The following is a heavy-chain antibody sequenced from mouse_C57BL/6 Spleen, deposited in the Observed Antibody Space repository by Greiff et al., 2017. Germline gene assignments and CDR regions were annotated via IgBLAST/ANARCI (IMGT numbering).Heavy chain of an antibody. CDR3: VRHDGGDYGYFDY. Sequence: EVHLVESGGGLVQPKGSLKLSCAASGFSFNTYAMNWVRQAPGKGLEWVARIRSKSNNYATYYADSVKDRFTISRDDSESMLYLQMNNLKTEDTAMYYCVRHDGGDYGYFDYWGQGTTLTVSS. CDR1: GFSFNTYA. V-gene: IGHV10-1*01. J-gene: IGHJ2*01. CDR2: IRSKSNNYAT. D-gene: IGHD2-4*01.